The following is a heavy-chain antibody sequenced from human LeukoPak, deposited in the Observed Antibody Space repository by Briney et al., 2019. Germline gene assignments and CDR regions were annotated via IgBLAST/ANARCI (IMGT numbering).Heavy chain of an antibody. Sequence: SETLSLTSTVSGYSISSGYYWGWIRPPPGKGLEWIGSIYHSGSTYYNPSLKSRVTISVDTSKNQFSLKLSSVTAADTAVYYCARDTKHYFQYNWFDPWGQGTLVTVSS. CDR2: IYHSGST. V-gene: IGHV4-38-2*02. CDR3: ARDTKHYFQYNWFDP. CDR1: GYSISSGYY. D-gene: IGHD2/OR15-2a*01. J-gene: IGHJ5*02.